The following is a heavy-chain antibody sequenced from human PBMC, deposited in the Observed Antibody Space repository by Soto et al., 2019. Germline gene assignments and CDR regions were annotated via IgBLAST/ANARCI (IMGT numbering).Heavy chain of an antibody. CDR1: GGSIRSSSYY. J-gene: IGHJ3*02. Sequence: SETLSLTCTVSGGSIRSSSYYWGWIRQPPGKGLEWIGYIYYSGSTNYNPSLKSRVTISVDTSKNQFSLKLSSVTAADTAVYYCARGYDFLDIWGQGTMVTVSS. CDR2: IYYSGST. V-gene: IGHV4-61*05. D-gene: IGHD3-3*01. CDR3: ARGYDFLDI.